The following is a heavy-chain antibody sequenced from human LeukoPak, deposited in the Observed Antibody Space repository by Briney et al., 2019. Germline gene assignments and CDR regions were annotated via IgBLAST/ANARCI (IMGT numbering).Heavy chain of an antibody. V-gene: IGHV4-30-4*07. CDR2: IFYSGST. CDR1: GGSISSGGYS. J-gene: IGHJ5*02. D-gene: IGHD1-1*01. Sequence: SETLSLTCAVSGGSISSGGYSWSWIRQPPGKGLEWIGYIFYSGSTYYNPSLKSRVTISVDTSKNQFSLKLSSVTAADTAVYYCARAWVGTTGTSRLRFDPWGQGTLVTVSS. CDR3: ARAWVGTTGTSRLRFDP.